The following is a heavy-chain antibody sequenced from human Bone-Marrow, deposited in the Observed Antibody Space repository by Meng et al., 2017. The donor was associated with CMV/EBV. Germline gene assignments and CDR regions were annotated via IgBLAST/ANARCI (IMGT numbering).Heavy chain of an antibody. Sequence: GESLKISCAASGFTFSSYSMNWVRQAPGKGLEWVSAISGSGGSTYYADSVKGRFTISRDNSKNTLYLQMNSLRAEDTAVYYCAKEPIVGATFYWGQGTLVTVSS. CDR2: ISGSGGST. V-gene: IGHV3-23*01. J-gene: IGHJ4*02. D-gene: IGHD1-26*01. CDR1: GFTFSSYS. CDR3: AKEPIVGATFY.